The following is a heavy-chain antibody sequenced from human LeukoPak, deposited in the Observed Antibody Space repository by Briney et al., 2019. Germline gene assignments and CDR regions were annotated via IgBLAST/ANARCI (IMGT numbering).Heavy chain of an antibody. CDR1: GFTFSDYY. CDR2: ISGGSGYT. CDR3: ARARAITGTTSFDY. V-gene: IGHV3-11*06. Sequence: GGSLRLSCAASGFTFSDYYMTWIRQAPGKGLECISYISGGSGYTNYADSVKGRFTISRDNVKDSLYLQMNSLRAEDTAVYYCARARAITGTTSFDYWGQGTLVTVSS. J-gene: IGHJ4*02. D-gene: IGHD1-7*01.